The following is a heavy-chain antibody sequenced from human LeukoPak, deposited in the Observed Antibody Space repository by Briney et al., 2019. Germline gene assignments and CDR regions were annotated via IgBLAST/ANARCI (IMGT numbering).Heavy chain of an antibody. J-gene: IGHJ6*04. CDR3: AKAQTYYDFWSGYPPPHYYYGMDV. CDR1: GFTLSSYA. Sequence: PRSSLKLSCEASGFTLSSYAMHWVRQAPGKGLEWVSAISGSGRSTYSADSVQGWFSISRDNSMNTLYLQLNRLRAEDTAVYYCAKAQTYYDFWSGYPPPHYYYGMDVWGKGTTVTVSS. V-gene: IGHV3-23*01. D-gene: IGHD3-3*01. CDR2: ISGSGRST.